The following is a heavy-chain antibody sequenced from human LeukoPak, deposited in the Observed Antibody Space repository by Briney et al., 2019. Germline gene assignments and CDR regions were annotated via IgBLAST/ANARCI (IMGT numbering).Heavy chain of an antibody. CDR3: AKRAAYYGDYDY. V-gene: IGHV3-21*01. Sequence: GGSLRLSCAASGFTFSSYSMNWVRQAPGKGLEWVSSISSSSSYIYYADSVKGRFTISRDNAKNSLYLQMNSLRVEDTAVFYCAKRAAYYGDYDYWGQGTLVTVSS. D-gene: IGHD4-17*01. CDR2: ISSSSSYI. CDR1: GFTFSSYS. J-gene: IGHJ4*02.